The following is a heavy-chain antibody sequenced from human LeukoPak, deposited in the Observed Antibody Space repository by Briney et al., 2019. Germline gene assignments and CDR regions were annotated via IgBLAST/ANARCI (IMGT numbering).Heavy chain of an antibody. V-gene: IGHV3-48*01. CDR2: ISSSSSTI. CDR3: ARDVCSGGSCYGR. D-gene: IGHD2-15*01. Sequence: GGSLRLSCAASGFTFSSYSMNWVRQAPGKGLEWVSYISSSSSTIYYADSVKGRFTISRDNAKNSLYLQMNSLRAEDTAVYYCARDVCSGGSCYGRWGQGTLVTVSS. J-gene: IGHJ4*02. CDR1: GFTFSSYS.